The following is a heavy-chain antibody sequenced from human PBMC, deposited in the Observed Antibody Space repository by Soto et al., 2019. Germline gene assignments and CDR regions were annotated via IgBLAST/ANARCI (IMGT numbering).Heavy chain of an antibody. D-gene: IGHD6-19*01. V-gene: IGHV3-66*01. CDR1: GFTVSSNY. J-gene: IGHJ5*02. CDR3: ASPPPPVACSP. CDR2: IYSGGST. Sequence: GGSLRLSCAASGFTVSSNYMSWVRQAPGKGLEWVSVIYSGGSTYYADSVKGRFTISRDNSKNTLYLQMNSLRAEDTAVYYCASPPPPVACSPWGQGTLVTVSS.